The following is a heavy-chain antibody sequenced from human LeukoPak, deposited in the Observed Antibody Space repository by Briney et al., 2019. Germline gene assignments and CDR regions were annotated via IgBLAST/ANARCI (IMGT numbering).Heavy chain of an antibody. V-gene: IGHV3-7*01. Sequence: PGGSLRLSCAASGFTFSSYWMSWVRQAPGKGLERVANIKQDGSEKYYVDSVKGRFTISRDNAKNSLYLQMNSLRAEDTAVYYCARDYPYYDFWSGYGPTAYVDYWGQGTLVTVSS. D-gene: IGHD3-3*01. CDR2: IKQDGSEK. CDR1: GFTFSSYW. CDR3: ARDYPYYDFWSGYGPTAYVDY. J-gene: IGHJ4*02.